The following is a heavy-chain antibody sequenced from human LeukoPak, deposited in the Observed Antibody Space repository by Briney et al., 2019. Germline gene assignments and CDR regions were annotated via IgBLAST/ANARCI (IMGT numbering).Heavy chain of an antibody. Sequence: PSQTLSLTCTVSGGSISSGSYYWGWIRQPAGKGLEGIGRIYTSGSTNYNPSLKSRVTISVDTSKNQFSLKLSSVTAADTAVYYCAREWFGELFPKNWFDPWGQGSLVTVSS. J-gene: IGHJ5*02. CDR1: GGSISSGSYY. CDR3: AREWFGELFPKNWFDP. D-gene: IGHD3-10*01. V-gene: IGHV4-61*02. CDR2: IYTSGST.